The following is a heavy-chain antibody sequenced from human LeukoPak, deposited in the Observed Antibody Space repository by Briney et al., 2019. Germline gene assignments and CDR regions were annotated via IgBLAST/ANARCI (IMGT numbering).Heavy chain of an antibody. CDR1: GFTFSSYA. Sequence: GGSLRLSCAASGFTFSSYAVSWVRQAPGKGLEWVSAISGSGGSTYYADSVKGRFTISRDNSKNTLYLQMNSLRAEDTAVYYCAKQDRCSSTSCYSGYWGQGTLVTVSS. V-gene: IGHV3-23*01. J-gene: IGHJ4*02. CDR3: AKQDRCSSTSCYSGY. CDR2: ISGSGGST. D-gene: IGHD2-2*01.